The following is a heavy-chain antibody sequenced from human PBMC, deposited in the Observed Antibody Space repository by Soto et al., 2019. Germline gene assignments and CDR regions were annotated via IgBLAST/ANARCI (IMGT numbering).Heavy chain of an antibody. CDR3: ARQGGDGYNYIDY. CDR1: GGSISSSSYY. V-gene: IGHV4-39*01. CDR2: IYYSGST. J-gene: IGHJ4*02. D-gene: IGHD5-12*01. Sequence: QLQLQESGPGLVKPSETLSLTCTVSGGSISSSSYYWGWIRQPPGKGVEWIGSIYYSGSTYFNPSLKSRVTISVDTSKNQFSLKLSSVTAADTAVYYCARQGGDGYNYIDYWGQGTLVTVSS.